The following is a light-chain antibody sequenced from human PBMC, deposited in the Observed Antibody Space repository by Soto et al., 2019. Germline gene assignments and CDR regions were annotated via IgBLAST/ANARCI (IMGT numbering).Light chain of an antibody. CDR1: RTVSSNF. CDR2: GAS. CDR3: PQRQSWPRT. Sequence: VVLTQSLGTLSLSPAGRATLSGKASRTVSSNFLAWYQEKPGQCPGRLIYGASTRATGIPDRFSGSGSGTDLTLTLSRLDPEDFALYYCPQRQSWPRTFGQGTKVDI. V-gene: IGKV3-20*01. J-gene: IGKJ1*01.